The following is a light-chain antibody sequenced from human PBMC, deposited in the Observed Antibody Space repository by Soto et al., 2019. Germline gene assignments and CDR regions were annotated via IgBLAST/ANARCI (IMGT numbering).Light chain of an antibody. Sequence: DIQMTQSPSSLAPSLGEGVTITCGASRSISDWLAWYQQKPGKAPELLIFDASNLKSGVSSRFSGSGSGTEFTLTISRLQPDDVATYYCLQYSSHPWTFGQGTKVDIK. CDR2: DAS. CDR3: LQYSSHPWT. CDR1: RSISDW. J-gene: IGKJ1*01. V-gene: IGKV1-5*01.